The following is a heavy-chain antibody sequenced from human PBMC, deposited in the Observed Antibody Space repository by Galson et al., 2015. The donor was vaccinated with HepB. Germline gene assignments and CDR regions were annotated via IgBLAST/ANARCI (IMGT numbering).Heavy chain of an antibody. V-gene: IGHV3-11*06. CDR3: ARVPLWAAIPWFDP. Sequence: SLRLSCAASGFTFGDYYMSWIRQAPGKGLEWVSYISSSSSYTNYADSVKGRFTISRDNAKNSLYLQMNSLRAEDTAVYYCARVPLWAAIPWFDPWGQGTLVTVSS. CDR2: ISSSSSYT. D-gene: IGHD2-2*02. CDR1: GFTFGDYY. J-gene: IGHJ5*02.